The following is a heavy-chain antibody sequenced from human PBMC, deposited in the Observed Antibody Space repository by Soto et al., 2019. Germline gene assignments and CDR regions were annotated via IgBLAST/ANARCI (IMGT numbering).Heavy chain of an antibody. J-gene: IGHJ6*02. CDR1: GDSVSSNGAC. CDR2: IYYRTKWFH. D-gene: IGHD2-15*01. V-gene: IGHV6-1*01. Sequence: SQTLSLTCVISGDSVSSNGACWNWIRQSPSRGLQWLGRIYYRTKWFHDYAASVESRMAINPDTSRNQFSLQLNYVTPEDTAVYYCARVHCSAGTCLDGLDFWGQGTTVTVSS. CDR3: ARVHCSAGTCLDGLDF.